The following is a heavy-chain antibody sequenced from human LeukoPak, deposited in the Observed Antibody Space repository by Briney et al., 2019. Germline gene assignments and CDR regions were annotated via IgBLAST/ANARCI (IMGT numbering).Heavy chain of an antibody. Sequence: SETLSLTCTVSGGSISNYYWTWIRQPAGKGLEWIGRIYTSGSTNYNPSLESRVTMSIDTSKSQLSLNLSSVTAADTAVYYCARGGTHGYFAYWGQGTLVTVSS. CDR1: GGSISNYY. CDR3: ARGGTHGYFAY. D-gene: IGHD3-16*01. CDR2: IYTSGST. J-gene: IGHJ4*02. V-gene: IGHV4-4*07.